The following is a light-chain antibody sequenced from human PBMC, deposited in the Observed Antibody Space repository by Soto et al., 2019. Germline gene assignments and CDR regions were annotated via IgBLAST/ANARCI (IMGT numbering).Light chain of an antibody. CDR2: GAS. Sequence: EIVMTQSPATLSVSPGERATLSCRASQSVSSNLAWYQQKPGQAPRLLIYGASTRATGIPARFSGSGSGTDFTLTISRLEPEDFAVYYCQQYGGSSRTFGQGTKVDI. V-gene: IGKV3-15*01. CDR3: QQYGGSSRT. CDR1: QSVSSN. J-gene: IGKJ1*01.